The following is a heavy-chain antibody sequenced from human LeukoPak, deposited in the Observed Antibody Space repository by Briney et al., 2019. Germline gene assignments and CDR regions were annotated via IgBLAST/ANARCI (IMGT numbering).Heavy chain of an antibody. Sequence: ASVKVSCKASGYTFTGYYMHWVRQAPGQGLEWMGWINPNSGGTNYAQKFQGRVTMTRDTSISTAYMELSRLRSDDTAVYYCARDLQSSSGYYYVVGYWGQGTLVTVSS. J-gene: IGHJ4*02. CDR3: ARDLQSSSGYYYVVGY. D-gene: IGHD3-22*01. V-gene: IGHV1-2*02. CDR1: GYTFTGYY. CDR2: INPNSGGT.